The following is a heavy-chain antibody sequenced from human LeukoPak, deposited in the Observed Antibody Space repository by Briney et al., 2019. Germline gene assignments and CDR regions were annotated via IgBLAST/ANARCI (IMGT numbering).Heavy chain of an antibody. Sequence: GGSLRLSCAASGFTFSSNWMSRVRQAPGKGLEWVANIKQDGSEKYHVDSVKGRFTISRDNAKNSLYLQMNSLRAEDTAVYYCARDRTWYSNWGQGTLVTVSS. V-gene: IGHV3-7*01. D-gene: IGHD2-15*01. J-gene: IGHJ4*02. CDR3: ARDRTWYSN. CDR1: GFTFSSNW. CDR2: IKQDGSEK.